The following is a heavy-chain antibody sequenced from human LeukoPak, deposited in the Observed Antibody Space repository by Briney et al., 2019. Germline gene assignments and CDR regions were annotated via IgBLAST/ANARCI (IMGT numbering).Heavy chain of an antibody. CDR2: ISGSGGST. D-gene: IGHD6-13*01. J-gene: IGHJ4*02. V-gene: IGHV3-23*01. CDR1: GFTFSSYA. Sequence: GGSLRLSCAASGFTFSSYAMSWVRQAPGKGLEWVSAISGSGGSTYYADSVKGRFTISRDNSKNMLYLQMNSLRAEDTAVYYCAKGPDWAVYSSPHPYYFDYWGQGTLVTVSS. CDR3: AKGPDWAVYSSPHPYYFDY.